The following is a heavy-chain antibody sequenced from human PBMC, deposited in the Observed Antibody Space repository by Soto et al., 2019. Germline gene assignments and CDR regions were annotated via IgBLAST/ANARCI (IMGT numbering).Heavy chain of an antibody. CDR2: IRSKAYGGTT. D-gene: IGHD3-16*02. Sequence: GGSLRLSCTASGFTFGDYAMSWFRQAPGKGLEWVGFIRSKAYGGTTEYAASVKGRFTISRDDSKSIAYLQMNSLKTQRHTGYFCTRVQESPPPPDPNSPYYDYVWGSYRVPVISHTCFDYWGQGTLVTVSS. CDR1: GFTFGDYA. V-gene: IGHV3-49*03. J-gene: IGHJ4*02. CDR3: TRVQESPPPPDPNSPYYDYVWGSYRVPVISHTCFDY.